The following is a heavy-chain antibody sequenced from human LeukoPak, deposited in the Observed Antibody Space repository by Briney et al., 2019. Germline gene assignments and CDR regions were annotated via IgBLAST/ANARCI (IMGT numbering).Heavy chain of an antibody. Sequence: ASVKVSCKASGYTFTGYYMHWVRQAPGQGLEWMGIINPSGGSTSYAQKFQGRVTMTRDTSTSTVYMELSSLRSEDTAVYYCARDLSSYYDSSGYYFDIWGQGTMVTVSS. CDR2: INPSGGST. V-gene: IGHV1-46*01. CDR3: ARDLSSYYDSSGYYFDI. D-gene: IGHD3-22*01. CDR1: GYTFTGYY. J-gene: IGHJ3*02.